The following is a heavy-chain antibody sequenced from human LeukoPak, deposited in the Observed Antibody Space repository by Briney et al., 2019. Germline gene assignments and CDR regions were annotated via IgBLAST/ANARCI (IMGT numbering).Heavy chain of an antibody. CDR2: IVVGSGNT. J-gene: IGHJ4*02. CDR1: GFXFTSSA. CDR3: ASEPFGTYYGFDY. D-gene: IGHD1-26*01. Sequence: TSVKVSCKASGFXFTSSAVQWVRQARGQRLEWIGWIVVGSGNTNYAQKFQERVTITRDMSTSTAYMELSSLSPEDTAVYYCASEPFGTYYGFDYWGQGTLVTVSS. V-gene: IGHV1-58*01.